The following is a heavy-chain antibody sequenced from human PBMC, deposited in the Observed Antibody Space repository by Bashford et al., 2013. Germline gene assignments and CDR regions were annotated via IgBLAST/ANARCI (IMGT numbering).Heavy chain of an antibody. CDR3: ARGRDMPQP. CDR1: QISISGNI. J-gene: IGHJ5*02. D-gene: IGHD2-2*01. Sequence: SETLSLTCSVSQISISGNIWSWFRQSPAKGLEWVGSVFPRGSTHYHPSVEGRVSISVDTSRNQFSLGLASVTSADTALYFCARGRDMPQPWGRGIQVTVSS. CDR2: VFPRGST. V-gene: IGHV4-59*01.